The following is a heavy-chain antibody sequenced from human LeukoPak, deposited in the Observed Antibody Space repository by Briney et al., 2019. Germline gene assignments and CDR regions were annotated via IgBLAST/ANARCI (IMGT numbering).Heavy chain of an antibody. CDR3: AKDSSGWALFDY. Sequence: PGGSLRLSCAASGFTFSSYSMNWVRQAPGKGLEWVSSISSSSSYIYYADSVKGRFTISRDNSKNTLYLQMNSLRAEDTAVYYCAKDSSGWALFDYWGQGTLVTVSS. J-gene: IGHJ4*02. V-gene: IGHV3-21*04. CDR2: ISSSSSYI. CDR1: GFTFSSYS. D-gene: IGHD6-19*01.